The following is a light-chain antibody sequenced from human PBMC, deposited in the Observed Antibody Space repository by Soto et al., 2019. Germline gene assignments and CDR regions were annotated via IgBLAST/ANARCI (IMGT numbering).Light chain of an antibody. CDR1: SSNIGAGYD. CDR2: CNS. J-gene: IGLJ1*01. CDR3: QSYDSSLSGYV. Sequence: QSVLTQPPSVSGAPGQRVTISCTGSSSNIGAGYDVHWYQQLPGTAPKLLIYCNSNRPSGVPDRFSGSKSGTSASLAITGLQAEDEADYYCQSYDSSLSGYVFVTGTKLTVL. V-gene: IGLV1-40*01.